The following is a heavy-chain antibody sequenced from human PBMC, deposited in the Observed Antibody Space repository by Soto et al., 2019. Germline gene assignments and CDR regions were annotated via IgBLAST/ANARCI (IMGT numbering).Heavy chain of an antibody. V-gene: IGHV3-64D*08. J-gene: IGHJ5*02. CDR3: VKGSVAGTVDNWFDP. CDR2: ISSNGGST. CDR1: GFTFSSYA. Sequence: GPLRLSCSASGFTFSSYAMHWVRQAPGKGLEYVSAISSNGGSTYYADSVKGRFTISRDNSKNTLYLQMSSLRAEDTAVYYCVKGSVAGTVDNWFDPWGQRTLVTVSS. D-gene: IGHD6-19*01.